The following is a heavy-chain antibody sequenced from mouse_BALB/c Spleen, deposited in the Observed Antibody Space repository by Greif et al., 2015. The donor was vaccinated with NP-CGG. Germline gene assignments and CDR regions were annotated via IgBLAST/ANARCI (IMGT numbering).Heavy chain of an antibody. CDR1: GYSFTSYY. CDR3: ARSDDYGYAMDY. Sequence: QVQLQQSGPELVKPGASVKISCKASGYSFTSYYIHWVKQRPGQGLEWIGWIFPGSGNTKYNEKFKGKATLTADTSSSTAYMQLSSLTSEDSAVYCCARSDDYGYAMDYWGQGTSVTVSS. J-gene: IGHJ4*01. CDR2: IFPGSGNT. V-gene: IGHV1-66*01. D-gene: IGHD2-4*01.